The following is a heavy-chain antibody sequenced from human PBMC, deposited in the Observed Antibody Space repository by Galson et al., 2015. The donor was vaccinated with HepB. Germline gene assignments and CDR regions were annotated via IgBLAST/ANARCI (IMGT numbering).Heavy chain of an antibody. J-gene: IGHJ6*02. CDR1: GFTFSNYW. CDR3: AREGGDSLSVYGMDV. D-gene: IGHD2-21*02. Sequence: SLRLSCAASGFTFSNYWMSWVRQAPGKGLEWVANIKEDGNEKHYVDSVKGRFTISRDNAKNSLLLQMNSLRAEDTAVYSCAREGGDSLSVYGMDVWGQGTTVTVSS. CDR2: IKEDGNEK. V-gene: IGHV3-7*03.